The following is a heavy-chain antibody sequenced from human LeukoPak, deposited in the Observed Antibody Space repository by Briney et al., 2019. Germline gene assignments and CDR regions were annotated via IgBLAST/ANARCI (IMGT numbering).Heavy chain of an antibody. Sequence: SVKVSCKASGGTFSSYAISWVRQAPGQGLERMGGIIPIFGTANYAQKFQGRVTITADESTSTAYMELSSLRSEDTAVYYCARRVRISAYFDYWGQGTLVTVSS. J-gene: IGHJ4*02. CDR1: GGTFSSYA. CDR2: IIPIFGTA. D-gene: IGHD1-1*01. V-gene: IGHV1-69*13. CDR3: ARRVRISAYFDY.